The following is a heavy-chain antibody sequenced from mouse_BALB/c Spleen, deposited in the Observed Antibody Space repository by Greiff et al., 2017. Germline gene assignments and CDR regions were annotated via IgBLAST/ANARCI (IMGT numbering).Heavy chain of an antibody. V-gene: IGHV7-3*02. D-gene: IGHD3-2*02. Sequence: EVMLVESGGGLVQPGGSLRLSCATSGFTFTDYYMSWVRQPPGKALEWLGFIRNKANGYTTEYSASVKGRFIVSRDTSQSILYLQMNALRAEDTAIYYCARDASGDFDYWGQGTTLTVSS. CDR1: GFTFTDYY. CDR3: ARDASGDFDY. CDR2: IRNKANGYTT. J-gene: IGHJ2*01.